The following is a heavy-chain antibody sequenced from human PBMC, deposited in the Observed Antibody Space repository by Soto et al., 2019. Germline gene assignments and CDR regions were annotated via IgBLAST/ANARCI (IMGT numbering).Heavy chain of an antibody. CDR2: IDPSDSQT. V-gene: IGHV5-10-1*01. J-gene: IGHJ4*02. CDR1: GYSFAGYW. CDR3: ARQIYDSDTGPNFQYYSDS. Sequence: GESLKISCKGSGYSFAGYWITWVRQKPGKGVEWMGRIDPSDSQTYYSPSFRGHVTISVTKSITTVFLQWSSLRASDTATYYCARQIYDSDTGPNFQYYSDSWGQGTPVTVSS. D-gene: IGHD3-22*01.